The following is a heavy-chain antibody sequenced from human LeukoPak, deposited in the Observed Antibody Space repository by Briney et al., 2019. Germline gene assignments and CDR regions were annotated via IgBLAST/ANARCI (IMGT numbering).Heavy chain of an antibody. D-gene: IGHD3-10*01. CDR1: GGSISSYY. V-gene: IGHV4-59*08. CDR3: ARGLGVRSFFDY. Sequence: PSETLSLTCTVSGGSISSYYWSWIRQPPGKGLEWIGYIYYSGSTNYNPSLKSRATISVDTSKNQFSLKLSSVTAADTAVYYCARGLGVRSFFDYWGQGTLVTVSS. J-gene: IGHJ4*02. CDR2: IYYSGST.